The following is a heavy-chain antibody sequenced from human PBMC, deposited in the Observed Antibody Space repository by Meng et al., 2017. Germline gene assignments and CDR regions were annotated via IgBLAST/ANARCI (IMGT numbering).Heavy chain of an antibody. CDR3: ARIFTTDFWSGYYSWFDP. V-gene: IGHV2-26*01. CDR2: IFSNDEK. J-gene: IGHJ5*02. Sequence: SGSTLVKPTETLTLTCTVSGFSLSNARMGVSWIRQPPGKALEWLAHIFSNDEKSYSTSLKSRLTISKDTSKSQVVLTMTNMDPVDTATYYCARIFTTDFWSGYYSWFDPWGQGTLVTVSS. D-gene: IGHD3-3*01. CDR1: GFSLSNARMG.